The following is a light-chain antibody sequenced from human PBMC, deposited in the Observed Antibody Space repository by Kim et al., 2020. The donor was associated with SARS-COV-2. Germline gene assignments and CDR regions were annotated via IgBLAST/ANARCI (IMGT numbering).Light chain of an antibody. Sequence: YPGERDSLSGRARQSVNSNCLAGYQQKLGQAPRLLIYGASSRAIGIPDRFRGSGSGTDLTLTISRLEPEDFAVYYCQQYGNSQYTFGQGTKPGD. J-gene: IGKJ2*01. CDR3: QQYGNSQYT. CDR2: GAS. CDR1: QSVNSNC. V-gene: IGKV3-20*01.